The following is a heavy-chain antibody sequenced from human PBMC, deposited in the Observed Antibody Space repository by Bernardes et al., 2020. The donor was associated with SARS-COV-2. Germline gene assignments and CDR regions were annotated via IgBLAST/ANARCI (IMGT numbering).Heavy chain of an antibody. V-gene: IGHV5-51*01. CDR2: IYPGDSDT. D-gene: IGHD2-2*01. CDR3: ARGFCGSTSCSIANWFDP. Sequence: GESLKISCKGSGYFFTSYWIGWVRQMPGKGLEWMGIIYPGDSDTRYSPPFQGQVTISADKSISTAYLQWSSLKASDTAIYYCARGFCGSTSCSIANWFDPWGQGTLVTVSS. CDR1: GYFFTSYW. J-gene: IGHJ5*01.